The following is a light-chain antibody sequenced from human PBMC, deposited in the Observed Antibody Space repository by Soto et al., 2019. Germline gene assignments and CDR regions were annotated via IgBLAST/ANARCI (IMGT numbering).Light chain of an antibody. V-gene: IGLV1-44*01. CDR1: TSNIGTNA. CDR3: SSHNTIGTLQV. Sequence: QSVLTQPPSASGTPGQRVTVSCSGSTSNIGTNAVNWFQHLPGTAPKLLIYSNNQRPSGVPDRFSGSKSGTSASLAISGLQSEDEADYYCSSHNTIGTLQVFGPGTKVTVL. CDR2: SNN. J-gene: IGLJ1*01.